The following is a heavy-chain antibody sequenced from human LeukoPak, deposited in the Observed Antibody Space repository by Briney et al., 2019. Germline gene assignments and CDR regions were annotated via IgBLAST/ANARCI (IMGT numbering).Heavy chain of an antibody. CDR1: GFTFSDYY. D-gene: IGHD3-9*01. Sequence: PGGSLRLSCATSGFTFSDYYMSWIRQAPGKGLEWVSYISSSGTYTNSADSVKGRSTISRDYPKNSLYLQMSSLRAEDTAVYYCARQGGDILTGYLDYWGQGTLVTVSS. J-gene: IGHJ4*02. V-gene: IGHV3-11*03. CDR2: ISSSGTYT. CDR3: ARQGGDILTGYLDY.